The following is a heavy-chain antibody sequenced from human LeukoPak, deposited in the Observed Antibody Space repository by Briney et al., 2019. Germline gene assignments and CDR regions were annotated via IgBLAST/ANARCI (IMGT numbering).Heavy chain of an antibody. D-gene: IGHD6-19*01. CDR2: ISSSGTTI. J-gene: IGHJ4*02. CDR3: ARVSRAVAGTGSLYY. CDR1: GFSFSSYE. Sequence: TGGSLRLSCAVSGFSFSSYEMSWVRQAPGKGLEWVSYISSSGTTIYYADSVKGRFTISRDSAKNSLYLQMNSLRAVDTAVYYCARVSRAVAGTGSLYYWGQGTLVPVSS. V-gene: IGHV3-48*03.